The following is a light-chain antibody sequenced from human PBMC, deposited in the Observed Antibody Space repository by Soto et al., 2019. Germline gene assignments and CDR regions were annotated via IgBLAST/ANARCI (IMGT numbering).Light chain of an antibody. CDR3: QSWGTGSAIVV. V-gene: IGLV4-69*01. CDR1: SGHSNYA. Sequence: QSVLTQSPSASASLGALVKLTCTLSSGHSNYAIAWHQQQPEKGPRYLMKVNSGGSHIKGDGIPGRFSGSSSGAERYLFISSLQSEDEADYCCQSWGTGSAIVVFGGGTQLTVL. J-gene: IGLJ7*01. CDR2: VNSGGSH.